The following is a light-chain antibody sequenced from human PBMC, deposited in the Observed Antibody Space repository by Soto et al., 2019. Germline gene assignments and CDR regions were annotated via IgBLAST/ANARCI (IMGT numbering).Light chain of an antibody. CDR1: SSDVGGYNY. CDR3: SSYTSSSTPYV. CDR2: EVS. Sequence: QSALTQPASVSGSPGQSITISCTGTSSDVGGYNYVSWYQQHPGKAPKLMIYEVSNRPSGVSNRFSGSKSGNTASLTISGLQXEDXADYYCSSYTSSSTPYVFGTGTKLTVL. V-gene: IGLV2-14*01. J-gene: IGLJ1*01.